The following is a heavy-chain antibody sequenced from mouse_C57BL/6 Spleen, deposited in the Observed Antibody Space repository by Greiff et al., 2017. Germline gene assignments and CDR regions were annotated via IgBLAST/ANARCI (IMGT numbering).Heavy chain of an antibody. CDR1: GYTFTSYW. Sequence: QVQLKQPGAELVKPGASVKMSCKASGYTFTSYWITWVKQRPGQGLEWIGDIYPGSGSTNYNEKFKSKATLTVDTSSSTAYMQLSSLTSEDSAVYCCARRGVCDYDGDDWGQGTTLTVSS. CDR3: ARRGVCDYDGDD. CDR2: IYPGSGST. D-gene: IGHD2-4*01. V-gene: IGHV1-55*01. J-gene: IGHJ2*01.